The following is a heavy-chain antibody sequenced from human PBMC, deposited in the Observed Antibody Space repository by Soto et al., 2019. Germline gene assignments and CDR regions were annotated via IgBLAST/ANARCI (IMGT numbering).Heavy chain of an antibody. Sequence: ASVKVSCKASGYTFTSYGISWVRQAPGQGLEWMGWISAYNGNTNYAQKLQGRVTMTTDTSTSTAYMELSSLRSEDTAVYYCVRWLSHDSSSRGFDYWAQGTLVTVSS. CDR2: ISAYNGNT. J-gene: IGHJ4*02. V-gene: IGHV1-18*01. D-gene: IGHD6-6*01. CDR3: VRWLSHDSSSRGFDY. CDR1: GYTFTSYG.